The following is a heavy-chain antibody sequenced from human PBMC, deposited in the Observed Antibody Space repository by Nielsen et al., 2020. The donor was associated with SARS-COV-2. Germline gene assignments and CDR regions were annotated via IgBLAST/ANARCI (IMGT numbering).Heavy chain of an antibody. J-gene: IGHJ6*02. CDR3: VKHSSGHYYDSHYYGVDV. Sequence: GESLKISCAASGFSVSSSYMSWVRQAPGKGLEWVSVIYRGGSIYYADSVKGRFTISRDNSKNTLYLQMNSLRAEDTVVYYCVKHSSGHYYDSHYYGVDVWGLGTTVTVSS. CDR2: IYRGGSI. V-gene: IGHV3-66*04. D-gene: IGHD3-22*01. CDR1: GFSVSSSY.